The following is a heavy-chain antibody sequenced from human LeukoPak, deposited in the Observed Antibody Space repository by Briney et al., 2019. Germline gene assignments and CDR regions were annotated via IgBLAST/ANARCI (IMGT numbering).Heavy chain of an antibody. D-gene: IGHD6-19*01. V-gene: IGHV3-23*01. CDR3: ARGYSSGWYHPFDY. CDR1: GFTFSSYA. Sequence: GGSLRLSCAASGFTFSSYAMSWVRQAPGKGLEWVSAISGSGGSTYYADSVKGRFTISRDNSKNTLYLQMNSLRAEDTAVYYCARGYSSGWYHPFDYWGQGTLVTVSS. CDR2: ISGSGGST. J-gene: IGHJ4*02.